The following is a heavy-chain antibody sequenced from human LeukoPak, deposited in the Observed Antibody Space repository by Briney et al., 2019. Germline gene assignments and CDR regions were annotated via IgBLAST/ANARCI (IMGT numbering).Heavy chain of an antibody. J-gene: IGHJ3*02. V-gene: IGHV4-59*08. D-gene: IGHD4-17*01. CDR3: ASTTVTPRLFDI. CDR2: IYYSGST. Sequence: SETLSLTCTVSGGSISSYYWSWIRQPPGKGLEWIGYIYYSGSTNYNPSLKSRVTISVDTSKNQFSLKLSSLTAADTAVYYCASTTVTPRLFDIWGQETMVTVSS. CDR1: GGSISSYY.